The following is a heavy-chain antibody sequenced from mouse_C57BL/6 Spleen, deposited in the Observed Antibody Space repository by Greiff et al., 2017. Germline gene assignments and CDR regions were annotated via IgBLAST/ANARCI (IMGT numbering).Heavy chain of an antibody. J-gene: IGHJ4*01. Sequence: QVQLQQPGAELVKPGASVKLSCKASGYTFTSYWMHWVKQRPGQGLEWIGMIHPNSGSTNYNEKFKSKATLTVHKSSRTAYMQLMSLTSEDSTVYYCARKGYGSGHEAVDYSGQGTSVTVSS. D-gene: IGHD1-1*01. CDR3: ARKGYGSGHEAVDY. CDR1: GYTFTSYW. CDR2: IHPNSGST. V-gene: IGHV1-64*01.